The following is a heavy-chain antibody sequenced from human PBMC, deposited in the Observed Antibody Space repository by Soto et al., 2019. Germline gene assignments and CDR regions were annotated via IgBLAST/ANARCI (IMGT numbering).Heavy chain of an antibody. J-gene: IGHJ4*02. CDR1: GFSLSTSGVG. D-gene: IGHD3-22*01. CDR2: IYWDDDK. CDR3: VRDSSNYYGFDY. V-gene: IGHV2-5*02. Sequence: QITLKESGPTLVKPTQTLTLTCTFSGFSLSTSGVGVGWIRQPPGKALEWLALIYWDDDKRYSPSLRNRLTITKDTSKNQVVLTMTNMDPMDTATYFCVRDSSNYYGFDYWGQGTLVTVSS.